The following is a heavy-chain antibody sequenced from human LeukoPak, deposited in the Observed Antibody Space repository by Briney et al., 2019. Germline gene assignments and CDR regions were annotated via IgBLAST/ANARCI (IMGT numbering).Heavy chain of an antibody. V-gene: IGHV1-2*02. J-gene: IGHJ4*02. CDR1: GYTFTGYY. CDR2: INPNSGAT. Sequence: ASVKVSCKTSGYTFTGYYMHWVRQAPGQGLEWMGWINPNSGATNYVQEFQGRVTMTRDTSITTAYMELSGLRSDDTAVYYCAREGREFGPHKLAGFDYWGQGTLVTVSS. CDR3: AREGREFGPHKLAGFDY. D-gene: IGHD3-10*01.